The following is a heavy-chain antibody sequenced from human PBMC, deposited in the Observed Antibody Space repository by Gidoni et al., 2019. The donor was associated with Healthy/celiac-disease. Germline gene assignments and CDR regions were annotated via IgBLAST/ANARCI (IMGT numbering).Heavy chain of an antibody. CDR1: GFTFDEYD. CDR2: ISGNSGSI. V-gene: IGHV3-9*01. J-gene: IGHJ2*01. D-gene: IGHD1-26*01. Sequence: EVQLVESGGGWVQPGRSLSIPCAASGFTFDEYDMHWVRQAPGKGLEWCSGISGNSGSIGYADSVKGRFTISRDNAKNSLYLKMNSLRAEDTALYYCSKDIGGSRVGATNGYFDLWGRGTLVTVSS. CDR3: SKDIGGSRVGATNGYFDL.